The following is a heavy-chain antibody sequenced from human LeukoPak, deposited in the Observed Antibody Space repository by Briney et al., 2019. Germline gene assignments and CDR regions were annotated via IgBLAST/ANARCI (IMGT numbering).Heavy chain of an antibody. CDR3: AKPSSTSGHYYYYMDV. D-gene: IGHD2-2*01. V-gene: IGHV3-23*01. CDR2: ISGSGGST. J-gene: IGHJ6*03. CDR1: GFTFSSYA. Sequence: GGSLRLSCAASGFTFSSYAMSWVRQAPGKGLEWVSAISGSGGSTYYADSVKGRFTISRDNSKNTLYLQMNSLRAEDTAVYYCAKPSSTSGHYYYYMDVWGKGTTVTV.